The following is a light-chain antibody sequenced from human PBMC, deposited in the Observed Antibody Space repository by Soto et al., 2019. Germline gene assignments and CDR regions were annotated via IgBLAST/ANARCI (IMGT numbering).Light chain of an antibody. Sequence: QSALTQPPSASGSPGQSVTISCTGTSSNIGSYNYVSWYRQYPGKAPKVMIYEVNKRPSGVPDRFSGSKSGNTAFLTVSGLQAEDEADYYCCSNAGGSKVFGGGTKLTVL. CDR1: SSNIGSYNY. CDR3: CSNAGGSKV. J-gene: IGLJ2*01. CDR2: EVN. V-gene: IGLV2-8*01.